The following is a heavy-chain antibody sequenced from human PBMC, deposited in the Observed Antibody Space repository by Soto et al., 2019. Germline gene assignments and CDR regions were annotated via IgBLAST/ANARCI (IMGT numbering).Heavy chain of an antibody. J-gene: IGHJ4*02. CDR2: ISYDGSNK. D-gene: IGHD6-6*01. CDR1: GFTFSSYA. CDR3: ARDPSSIAARPYVDY. Sequence: GGSLRLSCAASGFTFSSYAMHWVRQAPGKGLEWVAVISYDGSNKYYADSVKGRFTISRDNSKNTLYLQMNSLRAEDTAVYYCARDPSSIAARPYVDYWGQGTLVTVSS. V-gene: IGHV3-30-3*01.